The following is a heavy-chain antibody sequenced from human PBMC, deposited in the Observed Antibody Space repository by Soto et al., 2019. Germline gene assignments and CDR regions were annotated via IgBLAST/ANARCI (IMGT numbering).Heavy chain of an antibody. CDR1: GYTFTSYG. V-gene: IGHV1-18*01. Sequence: ASVKVSCKSSGYTFTSYGISWVRQAPGQGLEWMGWISAYNGNTNYAQKLQGRVTMTTDTSTSTAYMELRSLRSDDTAVYYCARVGVEAAGTGSWFDPWGQGTLVTVSS. CDR2: ISAYNGNT. D-gene: IGHD6-13*01. J-gene: IGHJ5*02. CDR3: ARVGVEAAGTGSWFDP.